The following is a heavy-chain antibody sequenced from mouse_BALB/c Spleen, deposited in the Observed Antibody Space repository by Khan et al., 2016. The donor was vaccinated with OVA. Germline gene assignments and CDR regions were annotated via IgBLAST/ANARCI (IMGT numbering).Heavy chain of an antibody. CDR2: IRGDGST. Sequence: QVQLKQSGPGLVAPSQSLSITCTVSGFSLSRYSVHWVRQPPGKGLEWLGMIRGDGSTDYNSPLKSRLSISKDNSMSQVFLKLNSLQTDDQAMYYYARNHYSGGDWYFDRWGAGTPVTVSS. V-gene: IGHV2-6-4*01. J-gene: IGHJ1*01. CDR3: ARNHYSGGDWYFDR. D-gene: IGHD1-3*01. CDR1: GFSLSRYS.